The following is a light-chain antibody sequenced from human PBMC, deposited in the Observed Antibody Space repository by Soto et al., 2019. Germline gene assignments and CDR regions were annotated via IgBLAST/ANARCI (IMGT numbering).Light chain of an antibody. V-gene: IGLV1-44*01. CDR3: AAWDASLNGWV. CDR1: SSNIGSNT. CDR2: SNN. J-gene: IGLJ3*02. Sequence: QSGLTETPSASGTPGQRVTISCAGSSSNIGSNTVNWYQQLPGTAPKLLIYSNNQRPSGVPDRFSGSKSGTSASLAISGLQSEDEADYYCAAWDASLNGWVFGGGTKVTVL.